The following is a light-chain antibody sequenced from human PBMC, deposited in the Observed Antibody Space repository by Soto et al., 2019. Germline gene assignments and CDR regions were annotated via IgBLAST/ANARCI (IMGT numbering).Light chain of an antibody. CDR2: RAS. CDR1: QSISNW. V-gene: IGKV1-5*03. J-gene: IGKJ2*01. Sequence: DIQMTQSPSTLSASVGDRVTITCRASQSISNWLAWYQQKPGKAPKLLIYRASALERGVPSRFTGSGSGTEFTLTISSLQPDEFAIYFCQQYNTDSHTFGQGTKLEIK. CDR3: QQYNTDSHT.